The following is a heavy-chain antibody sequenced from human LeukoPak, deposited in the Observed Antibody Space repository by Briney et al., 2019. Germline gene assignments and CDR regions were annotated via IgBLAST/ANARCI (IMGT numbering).Heavy chain of an antibody. CDR3: AREGNDFWSGYWVY. CDR1: GGSISSYY. Sequence: KASETLSLTCTVSGGSISSYYWSWLRQPAGKGLEWIGRIYTSGSTNYNPSLKSRVTMSVDTSKNQFSLKLSSVAAADTAVYCCAREGNDFWSGYWVYWGQGTLVTVSS. CDR2: IYTSGST. V-gene: IGHV4-4*07. D-gene: IGHD3-3*01. J-gene: IGHJ4*02.